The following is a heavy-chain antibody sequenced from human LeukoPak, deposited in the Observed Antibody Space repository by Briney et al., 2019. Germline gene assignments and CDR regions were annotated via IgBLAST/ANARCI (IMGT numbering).Heavy chain of an antibody. CDR2: INYSGRT. CDR3: ARNPSLHIVVVTAIDY. CDR1: GDSISSSSYY. Sequence: SETLSLTCTVSGDSISSSSYYWGWIRQPPGKGLEWIGNINYSGRTYYNPSLKSRVTISVDTPKNQFSLKLSSVTAADTAVYYCARNPSLHIVVVTAIDYWGQGTLVTVSS. J-gene: IGHJ4*02. D-gene: IGHD2-21*02. V-gene: IGHV4-39*01.